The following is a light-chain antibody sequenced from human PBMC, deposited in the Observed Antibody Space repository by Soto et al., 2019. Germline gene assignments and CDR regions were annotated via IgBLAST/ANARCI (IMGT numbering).Light chain of an antibody. CDR1: SSNIGAGYD. J-gene: IGLJ1*01. CDR2: GNS. V-gene: IGLV1-40*01. CDR3: QSYDISLSGYV. Sequence: QSVLTQPPSVYGTPGQRVTISCNGNSSNIGAGYDVHWYQQLPGTAPKHLIYGNSNRPSGVPDLFSGSRSGTSASLAITGLHAEDEADYYYQSYDISLSGYVFGTGIKLTVL.